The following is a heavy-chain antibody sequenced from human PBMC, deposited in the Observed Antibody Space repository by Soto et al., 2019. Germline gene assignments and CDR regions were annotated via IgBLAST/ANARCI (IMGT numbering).Heavy chain of an antibody. CDR1: GFTFSSYG. CDR3: AKARRGYSGYEDY. J-gene: IGHJ4*02. CDR2: ISYDGSNK. Sequence: QVQLVESGGGVVQPGRSLRLSCAASGFTFSSYGMHWVRQAPGKGLEWVAVISYDGSNKYYADSVKGRFTISRDNSKNTLYLQMNSLRAEDTAVYYCAKARRGYSGYEDYWGQGTLVTVSS. D-gene: IGHD5-12*01. V-gene: IGHV3-30*18.